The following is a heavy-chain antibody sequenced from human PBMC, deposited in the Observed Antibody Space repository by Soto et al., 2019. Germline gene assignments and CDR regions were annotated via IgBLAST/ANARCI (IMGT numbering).Heavy chain of an antibody. D-gene: IGHD1-26*01. Sequence: GGSLRLSCAASGFTFSSYGMHWVRQAPGKGLEWVAVISYDGSNKYYADSVKGRFTISRDNSKNTLYLQMNSLRAEDTAVYYCARGLGLYYFDYWGQRTLVTVSS. V-gene: IGHV3-30*03. CDR3: ARGLGLYYFDY. J-gene: IGHJ4*02. CDR2: ISYDGSNK. CDR1: GFTFSSYG.